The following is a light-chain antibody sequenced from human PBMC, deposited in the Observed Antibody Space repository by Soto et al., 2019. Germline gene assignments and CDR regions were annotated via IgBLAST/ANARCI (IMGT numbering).Light chain of an antibody. J-gene: IGLJ3*02. CDR3: SSYAASNNFYFV. V-gene: IGLV2-8*01. CDR1: SSDVGGYNY. Sequence: QSVLTQPPSASGSPRQAVTISRTGTSSDVGGYNYVSWYQQYPGRAPKLMIYEVTKRPSGVPDRFSGSKSGNTASLTVSGLQAEDEADYYCSSYAASNNFYFVFGGGTQLTVL. CDR2: EVT.